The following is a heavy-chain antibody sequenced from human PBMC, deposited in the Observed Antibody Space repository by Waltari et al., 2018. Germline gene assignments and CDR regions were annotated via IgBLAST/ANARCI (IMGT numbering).Heavy chain of an antibody. CDR3: ARYADYYDSSGYGIDY. D-gene: IGHD3-22*01. V-gene: IGHV4-38-2*01. Sequence: VQLVESGGGLVQPGGSLRLSCAVSGFLYNDYWGWIRQPPGKGLEWIGSIYHSGSTYYNPSLKSRVTISVDTSKNQFSLKLSSVTAADTAVYYCARYADYYDSSGYGIDYWGQGTLVTVSS. CDR2: IYHSGST. CDR1: GFLYNDY. J-gene: IGHJ4*02.